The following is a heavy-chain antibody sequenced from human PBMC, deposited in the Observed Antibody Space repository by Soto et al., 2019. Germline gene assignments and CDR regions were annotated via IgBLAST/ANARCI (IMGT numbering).Heavy chain of an antibody. J-gene: IGHJ4*02. D-gene: IGHD3-22*01. Sequence: SETLSLTCSVSGGSVSNKTYYWSWIRQPPGKRLEWIGYVYYSGTTNYNPSLKIRVTISVDLSKNQFSLRLSSVTTADTALYSCARYYDSSGILNHWGQGTLVTVSS. CDR3: ARYYDSSGILNH. V-gene: IGHV4-61*01. CDR1: GGSVSNKTYY. CDR2: VYYSGTT.